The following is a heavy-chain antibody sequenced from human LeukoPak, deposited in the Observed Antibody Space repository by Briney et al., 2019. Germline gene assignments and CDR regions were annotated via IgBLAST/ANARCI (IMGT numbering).Heavy chain of an antibody. CDR2: INHSGST. J-gene: IGHJ4*02. V-gene: IGHV4-34*01. CDR1: GGSFSGYY. D-gene: IGHD2-2*01. CDR3: ARGHCSSTSCYLGY. Sequence: SETLSLTCAVCGGSFSGYYWSWIRQPPGKGPEWIGEINHSGSTNYNPSLKSRVTISVDTSKNQFSLKLSSVTAADTAVYYCARGHCSSTSCYLGYWGQGTLVTVSS.